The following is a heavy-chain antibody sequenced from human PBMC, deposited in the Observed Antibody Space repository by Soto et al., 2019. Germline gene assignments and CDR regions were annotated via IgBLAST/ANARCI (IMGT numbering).Heavy chain of an antibody. CDR3: ARDKITGLFDY. D-gene: IGHD2-8*02. J-gene: IGHJ4*02. CDR1: GGSSSRGGYS. CDR2: IYHSGRI. V-gene: IGHV4-30-2*01. Sequence: SETLSLTCAVSGGSSSRGGYSWSWIRQPPGKGLEGIGYIYHSGRIYCNPSLRSRVTIAVDTSKNQFSLKLTSVTAADTAVYYCARDKITGLFDYWGQGTLVT.